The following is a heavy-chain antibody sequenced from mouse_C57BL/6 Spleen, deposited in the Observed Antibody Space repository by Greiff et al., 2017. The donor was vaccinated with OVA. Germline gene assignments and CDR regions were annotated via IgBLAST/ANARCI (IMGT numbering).Heavy chain of an antibody. CDR1: GFSLTSYA. J-gene: IGHJ4*01. V-gene: IGHV2-9-1*01. D-gene: IGHD3-2*02. Sequence: VQVVESGPGLVAPSQSLSITCTVSGFSLTSYAISWVRQPPGKGLEWLGVIWTGGGTNYNSALKSRLSISKDNSKSQVFLKMNSLQTDDTARYYCARNWEQLRYGYYAMDYWGQGTSVTVSS. CDR2: IWTGGGT. CDR3: ARNWEQLRYGYYAMDY.